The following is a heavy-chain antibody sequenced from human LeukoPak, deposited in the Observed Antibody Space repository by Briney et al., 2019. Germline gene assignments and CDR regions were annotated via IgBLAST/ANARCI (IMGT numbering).Heavy chain of an antibody. CDR1: GYTFTSYA. CDR3: ATESAARPTSYYYYGMDV. CDR2: INAGNGNT. D-gene: IGHD6-6*01. V-gene: IGHV1-3*01. J-gene: IGHJ6*02. Sequence: ASVKVSCKASGYTFTSYAMHWVRQAPGQRLEWMGWINAGNGNTKYSQKFQGRVTMTEDTSTDTAYMELSSLRSEDTAVYYCATESAARPTSYYYYGMDVWGQGTTVTVSS.